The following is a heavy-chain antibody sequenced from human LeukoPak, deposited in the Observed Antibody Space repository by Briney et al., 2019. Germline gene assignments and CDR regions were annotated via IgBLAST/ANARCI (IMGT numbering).Heavy chain of an antibody. CDR1: GGSVSSGSYY. V-gene: IGHV4-61*01. D-gene: IGHD1-26*01. J-gene: IGHJ4*02. CDR2: IYYSGST. Sequence: SETLSLTCTVSGGSVSSGSYYWSWIRQPPGKGLEWIGYIYYSGSTNYNPFLKSRVTISVDTSKNQFSLKLSSVTAADTAVYYCARVVGATTYYYWGQGTLVTVSS. CDR3: ARVVGATTYYY.